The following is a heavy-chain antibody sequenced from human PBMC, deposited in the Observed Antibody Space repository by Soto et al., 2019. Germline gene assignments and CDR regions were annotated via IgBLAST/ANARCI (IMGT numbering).Heavy chain of an antibody. Sequence: PSETLSLTCAVYGGSFSGYYWSWIRQPPGKGLEWIGEINHSGSTNYNPSLKSRVTISVDTSKNQFSLKLGSVTAADTAVYYCARGYDIVVVPAAWGYYYGMDVWGQGTTVTVSS. V-gene: IGHV4-34*01. J-gene: IGHJ6*02. CDR2: INHSGST. D-gene: IGHD2-2*01. CDR1: GGSFSGYY. CDR3: ARGYDIVVVPAAWGYYYGMDV.